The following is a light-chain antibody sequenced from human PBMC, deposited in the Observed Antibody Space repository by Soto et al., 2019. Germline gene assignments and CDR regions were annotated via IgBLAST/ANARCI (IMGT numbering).Light chain of an antibody. J-gene: IGKJ1*01. CDR1: QSVSSY. V-gene: IGKV3-11*01. CDR3: QQYNNWPPWT. CDR2: DAS. Sequence: EILFTPYPAPPSLXAGETTTLSPRPSQSVSSYLAWYQQKPGQAPRLLIYDASNRATGIPARFSGSGSGTDFTLTISSLEPEDFAVYYCQQYNNWPPWTFAQGTKVDI.